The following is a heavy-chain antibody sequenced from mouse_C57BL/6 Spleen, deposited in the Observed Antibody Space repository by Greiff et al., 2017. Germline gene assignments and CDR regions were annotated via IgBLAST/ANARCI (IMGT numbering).Heavy chain of an antibody. V-gene: IGHV5-16*01. CDR1: GFTFSDYY. CDR2: INYDGSST. CDR3: ARESTPDYSFDY. J-gene: IGHJ2*01. Sequence: EVHLVESEGGLVQPGSSMKLSCTASGFTFSDYYMAWVRQVPEKGLEWVANINYDGSSTYYLDSLKSRFIISRDNAKNILYLQMSSLKSEDTATDYCARESTPDYSFDYWGQGTTLTVSS. D-gene: IGHD2-4*01.